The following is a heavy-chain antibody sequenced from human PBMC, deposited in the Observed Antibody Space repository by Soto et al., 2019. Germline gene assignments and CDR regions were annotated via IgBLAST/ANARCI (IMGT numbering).Heavy chain of an antibody. D-gene: IGHD3-16*01. CDR3: AGDMNPNTWAYF. J-gene: IGHJ4*02. Sequence: PSDTLSLTCTVSGASFRTYHWNWFGQPPGKGLEWIGYVRYIGTTNYNLSLKSRVPISIDTSKNQFSLQLSSVTAADTAVYYCAGDMNPNTWAYFWGQGILVTVSS. V-gene: IGHV4-59*12. CDR1: GASFRTYH. CDR2: VRYIGTT.